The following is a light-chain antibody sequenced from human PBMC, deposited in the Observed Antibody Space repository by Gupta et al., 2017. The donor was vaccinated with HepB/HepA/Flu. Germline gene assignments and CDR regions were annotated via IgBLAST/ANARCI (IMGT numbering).Light chain of an antibody. J-gene: IGKJ5*01. V-gene: IGKV4-1*01. CDR2: WAS. Sequence: DIVITQSPYSLALSLGERATINCKSSQSVVYSSNNKNYLAWYQQKPGQPPKLLIYWASTRESGVPDRFSGSGSGTDFTLTISSLQAEDVAVYYCQQQDSTPIAFGQGTQLEIK. CDR1: QSVVYSSNNKNY. CDR3: QQQDSTPIA.